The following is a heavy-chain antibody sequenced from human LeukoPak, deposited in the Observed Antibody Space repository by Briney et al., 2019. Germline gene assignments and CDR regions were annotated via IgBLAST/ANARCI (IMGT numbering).Heavy chain of an antibody. J-gene: IGHJ6*03. D-gene: IGHD6-13*01. Sequence: GASVKVSCKASGYTFTSYDINWVRQATGQGHEWMGWMNPNSGNTGYAQKFQGRVTMTRNTSISTAYMELSSLRSEDTAVYYCAIARRAVAAAGTTDYYMDVWGKGTTVTVSS. CDR3: AIARRAVAAAGTTDYYMDV. V-gene: IGHV1-8*01. CDR2: MNPNSGNT. CDR1: GYTFTSYD.